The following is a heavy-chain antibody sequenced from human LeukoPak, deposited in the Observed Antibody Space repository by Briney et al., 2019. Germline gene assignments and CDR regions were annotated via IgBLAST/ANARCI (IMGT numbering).Heavy chain of an antibody. CDR3: ASYDILTGSLDY. D-gene: IGHD3-9*01. Sequence: NPSETLSLTCTVSGGSISSYYWSWIRQPPGKGLEWIGYIHYSGSTNYNPSLKSRVTISVDTSKNQFSLKLSSVTAADTAVYYCASYDILTGSLDYWGQGTLVTVSS. CDR1: GGSISSYY. CDR2: IHYSGST. V-gene: IGHV4-59*01. J-gene: IGHJ4*02.